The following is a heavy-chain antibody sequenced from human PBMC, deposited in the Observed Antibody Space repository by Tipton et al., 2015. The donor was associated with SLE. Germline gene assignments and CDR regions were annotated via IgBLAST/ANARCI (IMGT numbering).Heavy chain of an antibody. CDR1: GFTFSRYE. Sequence: SLRLSCAASGFTFSRYEMNWVRQAPGKGLEWVSYISSSGSTIYYADSVKGRFTISRDNAKNSLYLQMNSLRAEDTAVYYCARDESGDFGDYLDYGGQGSLVTVSS. CDR3: ARDESGDFGDYLDY. J-gene: IGHJ4*02. CDR2: ISSSGSTI. V-gene: IGHV3-48*03. D-gene: IGHD4-17*01.